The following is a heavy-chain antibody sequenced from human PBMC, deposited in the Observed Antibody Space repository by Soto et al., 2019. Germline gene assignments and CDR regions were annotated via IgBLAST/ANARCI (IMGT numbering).Heavy chain of an antibody. D-gene: IGHD2-21*02. CDR2: IHHRGGTT. Sequence: QVQLMQSGAEVRKPGASVRLSCEASGYNFNQYYIHWVRQAPGQGLEWMGIIHHRGGTTENAHKIRGRATAIGDTTTKTAFMELRSLRSEDTVMYFSARGPEDSDVPRWDYWGQGTLVTVSS. J-gene: IGHJ4*02. CDR1: GYNFNQYY. CDR3: ARGPEDSDVPRWDY. V-gene: IGHV1-46*02.